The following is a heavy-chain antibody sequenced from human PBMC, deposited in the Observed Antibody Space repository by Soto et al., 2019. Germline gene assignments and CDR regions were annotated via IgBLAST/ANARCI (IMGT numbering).Heavy chain of an antibody. J-gene: IGHJ5*02. CDR3: ARAPGGNWFDP. CDR1: GGSVSSYY. Sequence: SETLSLTCTVSGGSVSSYYWSWIRQPPGKGLEWIAYIYYSGSTNYNPSLKSRVTIPLDTSKNQFSLKLSSVTAADTAIYYCARAPGGNWFDPWGQGTLVTVSS. CDR2: IYYSGST. V-gene: IGHV4-59*02.